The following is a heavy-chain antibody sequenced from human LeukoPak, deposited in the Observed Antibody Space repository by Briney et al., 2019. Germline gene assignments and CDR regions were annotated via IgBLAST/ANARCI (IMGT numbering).Heavy chain of an antibody. Sequence: GASVKVSCKASGYTFTGYYMHWVRQAPGQGLEWMGGIIPIFGTANYAQKFQGRVTITTDESTSTAYMELSSLRSEDTAVYYCARGRRVATISGNYFDYWGQGTLVTVSS. CDR2: IIPIFGTA. V-gene: IGHV1-69*05. CDR3: ARGRRVATISGNYFDY. CDR1: GYTFTGYY. J-gene: IGHJ4*02. D-gene: IGHD5-12*01.